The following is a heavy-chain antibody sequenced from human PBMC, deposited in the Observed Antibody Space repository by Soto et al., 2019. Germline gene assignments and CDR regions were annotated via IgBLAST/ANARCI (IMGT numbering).Heavy chain of an antibody. V-gene: IGHV3-23*01. Sequence: EVQLLESGGGLVQPGGSLRLSCAASGFTFSSYAMSWVRQAPGKGLEWVSAISGSGGSTYYADSVKGRFTISRDNSKNTLYLQMNSLRAEDTAVYYCASQGEGLWTSYYDYWGQGTLVTVSS. D-gene: IGHD5-18*01. CDR3: ASQGEGLWTSYYDY. J-gene: IGHJ4*02. CDR2: ISGSGGST. CDR1: GFTFSSYA.